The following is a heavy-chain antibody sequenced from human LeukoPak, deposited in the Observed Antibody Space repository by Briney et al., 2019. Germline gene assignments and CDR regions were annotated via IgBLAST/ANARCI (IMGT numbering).Heavy chain of an antibody. D-gene: IGHD4-11*01. V-gene: IGHV3-66*01. CDR1: GFTVSSNY. Sequence: GGSLRLSCAASGFTVSSNYMSWVRQAPGKGLEWVSVIYSGGSTYYADSVKGRFTVSRDNAKNSLYLQMNSLRAEDTAVYYCARGSQIGYSNYFFDYWGQGTLVTVSS. J-gene: IGHJ4*02. CDR2: IYSGGST. CDR3: ARGSQIGYSNYFFDY.